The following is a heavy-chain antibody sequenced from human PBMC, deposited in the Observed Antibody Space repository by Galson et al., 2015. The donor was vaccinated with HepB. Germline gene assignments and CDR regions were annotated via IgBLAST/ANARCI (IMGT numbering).Heavy chain of an antibody. CDR1: GYTFTNYA. J-gene: IGHJ4*02. CDR3: ARAENAIVPHSLDY. V-gene: IGHV1-3*01. D-gene: IGHD2/OR15-2a*01. CDR2: INAGNGNT. Sequence: SVKVSCKASGYTFTNYAIHWVRQAPGQRLEWMGWINAGNGNTKYSQKSQGRVTITRDTSASTAYLDLSSLRSEDTALYYCARAENAIVPHSLDYWGQGTLVTVSS.